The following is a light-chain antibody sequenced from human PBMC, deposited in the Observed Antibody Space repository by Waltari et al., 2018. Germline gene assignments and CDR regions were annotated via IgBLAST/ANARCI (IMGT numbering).Light chain of an antibody. CDR3: QKYGTLPAT. CDR2: DAA. V-gene: IGKV3-20*01. CDR1: QSISKY. Sequence: IMLTQSPGTLSLSPGERATLPCRASQSISKYLAWYQQKPGQAPRLLIYDAASRATGIPDRFSGSGSGTDFSLTISRLEPEDSAVYYCQKYGTLPATFGQGTKVEIK. J-gene: IGKJ1*01.